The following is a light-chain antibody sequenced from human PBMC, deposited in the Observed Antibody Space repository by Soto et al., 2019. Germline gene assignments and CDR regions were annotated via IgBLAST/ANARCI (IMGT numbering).Light chain of an antibody. CDR2: EVS. CDR1: SSDVGNYNY. CDR3: TSYTSSNTYV. J-gene: IGLJ1*01. Sequence: QSALTQPASVSGSPGQSITISCTGTSSDVGNYNYVSWYQQKSGKAPKQIIFEVSSRPSGVSHRFSGSKSGNTASLTISGLQAEDEADHYCTSYTSSNTYVFGTGTKLTVL. V-gene: IGLV2-14*01.